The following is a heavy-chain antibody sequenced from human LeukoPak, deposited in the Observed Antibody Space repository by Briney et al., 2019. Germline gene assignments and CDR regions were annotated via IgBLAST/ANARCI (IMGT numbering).Heavy chain of an antibody. V-gene: IGHV3-7*05. D-gene: IGHD6-19*01. CDR1: EFTFTNYW. CDR2: IKKDGSEE. J-gene: IGHJ4*01. CDR3: AGGGGWLTDH. Sequence: GGSRSLSCTPSEFTFTNYWMNWVRQAPGKGLEWVAIIKKDGSEEKYADSVKGRFTISRDNAKNSLYLQMTSLRADDTAVYYCAGGGGWLTDHWGHGTPVAVSS.